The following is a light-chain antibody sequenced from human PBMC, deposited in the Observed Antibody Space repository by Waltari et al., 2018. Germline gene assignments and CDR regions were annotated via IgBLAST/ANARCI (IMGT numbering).Light chain of an antibody. J-gene: IGLJ1*01. Sequence: QSALTQPASVSGSPGQSIPISCTGSSSDVGLSNFVSWYQQHPGKAPKLVISEVSNWPSGVSNRFSGSKSGNAASLTISGLQAEDEADYYCTSYTSSDTLVFGTGTKVTVL. CDR1: SSDVGLSNF. CDR3: TSYTSSDTLV. V-gene: IGLV2-14*01. CDR2: EVS.